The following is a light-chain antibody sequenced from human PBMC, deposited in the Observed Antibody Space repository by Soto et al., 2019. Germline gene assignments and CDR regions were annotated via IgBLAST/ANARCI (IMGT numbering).Light chain of an antibody. CDR1: SSNIGAGYD. V-gene: IGLV1-40*01. J-gene: IGLJ1*01. CDR2: GNI. Sequence: QSVLTQPPSVSGAPGQRVTISCTGRSSNIGAGYDVHWYQQLPGTAPKLLIYGNINRPSGVPDRFSGSKSGTSASLAITGLQAEDEADYYCAAWDDSLNGVYVFGPGTKLTVL. CDR3: AAWDDSLNGVYV.